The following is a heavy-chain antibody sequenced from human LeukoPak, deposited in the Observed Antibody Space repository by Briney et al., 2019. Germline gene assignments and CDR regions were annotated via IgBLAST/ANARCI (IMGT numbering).Heavy chain of an antibody. CDR2: IYHSGST. V-gene: IGHV4-38-2*01. Sequence: PSETLSLTCAVSGYSIRSGYYWAWIRQPPGTGLEWIGSIYHSGSTYYNSSLKSRVTISRDTSKNQFSLNLSSVTAADTAVYYCARSGQSTGLIWGQGTLVTVSS. CDR1: GYSIRSGYY. D-gene: IGHD6-19*01. J-gene: IGHJ4*02. CDR3: ARSGQSTGLI.